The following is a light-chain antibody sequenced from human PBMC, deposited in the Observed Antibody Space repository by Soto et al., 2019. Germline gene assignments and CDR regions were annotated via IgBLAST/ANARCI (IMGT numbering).Light chain of an antibody. J-gene: IGKJ5*01. CDR3: QHYQSGHPIT. Sequence: PGERATLSCRAAQSVGTRLAWYQHKTGQAPRLLISGASSRATGIPDRFTGSGSETSFTLTISRLEPEDFALYYCQHYQSGHPITFGQGTRLEIK. CDR1: QSVGTR. CDR2: GAS. V-gene: IGKV3-20*01.